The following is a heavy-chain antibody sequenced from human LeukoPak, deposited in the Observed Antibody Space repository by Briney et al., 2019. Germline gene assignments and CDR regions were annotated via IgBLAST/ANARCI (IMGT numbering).Heavy chain of an antibody. CDR3: AKDISSDWSNWFDP. J-gene: IGHJ5*02. D-gene: IGHD6-19*01. Sequence: ASVKVSCKASGGTFSSYAISWVRQAPGQGLEWMGGIIPIFGTANYAQKFRGRVTITADKSTSTAYMELSSLRSEDTAVYYCAKDISSDWSNWFDPWGQGSLVTVSS. CDR2: IIPIFGTA. CDR1: GGTFSSYA. V-gene: IGHV1-69*06.